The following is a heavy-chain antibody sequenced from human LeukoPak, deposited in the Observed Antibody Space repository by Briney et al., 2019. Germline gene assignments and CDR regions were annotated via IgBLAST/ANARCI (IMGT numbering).Heavy chain of an antibody. D-gene: IGHD3-22*01. J-gene: IGHJ3*02. CDR2: INPNSGGT. Sequence: ASVKVSCKASGYTFTGYYLNWVRQAPGQGLEWMGWINPNSGGTNYAQKFQGWVTMTRDTSISTAYMELSRLRSDDTAVYYCARVNYYDSSGYYVDAFDIWGQGTMVTVSS. V-gene: IGHV1-2*04. CDR1: GYTFTGYY. CDR3: ARVNYYDSSGYYVDAFDI.